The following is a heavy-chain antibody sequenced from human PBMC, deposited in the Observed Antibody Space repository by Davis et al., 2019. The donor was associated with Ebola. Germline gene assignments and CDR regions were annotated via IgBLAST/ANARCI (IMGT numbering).Heavy chain of an antibody. CDR1: GYTFTNYG. Sequence: ASVKVSCKTSGYTFTNYGITWVRQAPGQGLEWMGWINPHNGNTNYAQSVQGRVTMTTDTSTSTAYMEVGSLRSDDTAMYYCSRAQFPTTSDHWGQGTLVTVSS. D-gene: IGHD1-1*01. V-gene: IGHV1-18*04. CDR3: SRAQFPTTSDH. CDR2: INPHNGNT. J-gene: IGHJ4*02.